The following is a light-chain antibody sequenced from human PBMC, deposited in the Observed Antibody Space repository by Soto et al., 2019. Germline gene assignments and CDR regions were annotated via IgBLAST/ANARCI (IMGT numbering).Light chain of an antibody. CDR3: QQYNTSPLT. J-gene: IGKJ4*01. CDR2: KAS. Sequence: DIQMTQSPSTLYASVGDRVTITCRASQSIGASLAWFQQKPGKAPNLLIYKASSLESWVPSRFIGSGSGTEFTLTISALQPDDFATYYCQQYNTSPLTFGGGTKVEIK. CDR1: QSIGAS. V-gene: IGKV1-5*03.